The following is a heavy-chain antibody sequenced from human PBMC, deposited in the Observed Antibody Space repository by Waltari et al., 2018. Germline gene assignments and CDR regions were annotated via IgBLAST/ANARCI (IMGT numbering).Heavy chain of an antibody. Sequence: QVQLQESGPGLVKPSETLSLTCTVSGGSISSHYWSWIRQPPGKGLEWIGYIYYSGSTNYNPSLKSRVTISVDTSKNQFSLKLSSVTAADTAVYYCASSAGEMATIYYYYGMDVWGQGTTVTVSS. CDR3: ASSAGEMATIYYYYGMDV. V-gene: IGHV4-59*11. CDR2: IYYSGST. CDR1: GGSISSHY. D-gene: IGHD5-12*01. J-gene: IGHJ6*02.